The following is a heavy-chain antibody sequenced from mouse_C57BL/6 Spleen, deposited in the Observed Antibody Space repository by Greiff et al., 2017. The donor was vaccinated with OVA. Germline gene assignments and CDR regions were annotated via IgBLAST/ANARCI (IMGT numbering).Heavy chain of an antibody. CDR2: ISYDGSN. CDR1: GYSITSGYY. V-gene: IGHV3-6*01. D-gene: IGHD1-1*01. CDR3: ARERDYYGSSPNPYAMDY. Sequence: DVQLQESGPGLVKPSQSLSLTCSVTGYSITSGYYWNWIRQFPGNKLEWMGYISYDGSNNYNPSLKNRISITRDTSKNQFFLKLNSVTTEDTATYYCARERDYYGSSPNPYAMDYWGQGTSVTVSS. J-gene: IGHJ4*01.